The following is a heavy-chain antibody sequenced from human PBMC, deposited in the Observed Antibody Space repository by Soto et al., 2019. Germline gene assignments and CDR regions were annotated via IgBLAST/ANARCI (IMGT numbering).Heavy chain of an antibody. CDR2: ISWNSGSI. J-gene: IGHJ5*02. CDR1: GFTFYDYA. Sequence: HPGGSLRLSCAASGFTFYDYAMHWFRQAPGKGLEWVSGISWNSGSIGYADSVKGRFTISRDNAKNSLYLQMNSLRAEDTALYYCAKDSTLRIAAAAPSGFDLCGEGTLVTVAS. D-gene: IGHD6-13*01. CDR3: AKDSTLRIAAAAPSGFDL. V-gene: IGHV3-9*01.